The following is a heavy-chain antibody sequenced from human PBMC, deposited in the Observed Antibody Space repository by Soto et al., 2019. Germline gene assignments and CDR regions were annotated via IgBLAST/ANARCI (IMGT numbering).Heavy chain of an antibody. J-gene: IGHJ4*02. CDR2: ISWNGGRM. CDR3: VQGSSYNTSPPDY. Sequence: EVQLVESGGGLVQPGRSLRLSCAASGFTFDDYAMHWVRQAPGKGLEWVSGISWNGGRMDYAESVNGRFTISRDNAKNSLYLQMNSLSAADTALYYCVQGSSYNTSPPDYWGQGTLVTVSS. D-gene: IGHD6-6*01. CDR1: GFTFDDYA. V-gene: IGHV3-9*01.